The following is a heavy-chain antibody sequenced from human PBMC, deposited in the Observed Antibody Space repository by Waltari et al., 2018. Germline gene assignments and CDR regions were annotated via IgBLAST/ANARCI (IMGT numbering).Heavy chain of an antibody. D-gene: IGHD3-10*01. J-gene: IGHJ6*03. CDR2: VYVDRRT. CDR3: ARYYPSGKDYIDV. Sequence: QVQLQESGPGLVKPSQTLSLACSLSGDPISSGFYHWSWIRQPAGRGLEWIGRVYVDRRTAYNPSLSSRVTISLDTSRNRFSLELTSVTAADTAIYYCARYYPSGKDYIDVWGKGTTVSVSS. CDR1: GDPISSGFYH. V-gene: IGHV4-61*02.